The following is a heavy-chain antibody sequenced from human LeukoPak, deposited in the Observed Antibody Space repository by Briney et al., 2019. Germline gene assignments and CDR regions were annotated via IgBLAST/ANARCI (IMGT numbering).Heavy chain of an antibody. CDR2: ISFDGSSK. Sequence: GGSLRLSCAASGFTFSSYVMHWVRQAPGKGLEWVADISFDGSSKYYTDSVKGRFTTSRDNSKNTLYLQMNSLRPEDTAVYYCAREGSYCGGACYSNYYFDYWGQGTLVTVSS. J-gene: IGHJ4*02. D-gene: IGHD2-21*02. V-gene: IGHV3-30-3*01. CDR3: AREGSYCGGACYSNYYFDY. CDR1: GFTFSSYV.